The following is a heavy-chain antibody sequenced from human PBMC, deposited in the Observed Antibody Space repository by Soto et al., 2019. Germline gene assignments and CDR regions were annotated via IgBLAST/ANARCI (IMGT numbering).Heavy chain of an antibody. J-gene: IGHJ5*02. CDR3: ALHGSGSYYNNWFDP. Sequence: SETLSLTCTVSGGSISSSTYYWGWIRQPPGKGLEWIGSIYYSGSTYYNPSLKSRVTISVDTSKNQFSLKLSSVTVADTAVYYCALHGSGSYYNNWFDPWGQATMVTVSS. CDR2: IYYSGST. V-gene: IGHV4-39*01. D-gene: IGHD3-10*01. CDR1: GGSISSSTYY.